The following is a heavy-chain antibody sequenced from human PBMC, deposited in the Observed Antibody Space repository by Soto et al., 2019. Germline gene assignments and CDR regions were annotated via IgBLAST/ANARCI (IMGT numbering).Heavy chain of an antibody. CDR3: VKDMGYCSGGCFDWGAYFYYYMDV. D-gene: IGHD2-15*01. CDR2: ILFDGSDN. CDR1: GFSFNNYG. J-gene: IGHJ6*03. Sequence: PGGSLRLSCAASGFSFNNYGMHWVRQAPGKGLEWVAVILFDGSDNWYADSVRGRFTISRDNSKNTLYLHMNSLTAEDTAVYYCVKDMGYCSGGCFDWGAYFYYYMDVWGKGTTVTVSS. V-gene: IGHV3-30*18.